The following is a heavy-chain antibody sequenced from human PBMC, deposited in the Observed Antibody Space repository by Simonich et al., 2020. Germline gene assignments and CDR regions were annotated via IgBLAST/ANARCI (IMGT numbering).Heavy chain of an antibody. V-gene: IGHV3-21*04. CDR3: ARSAYGGFDY. CDR2: ISSSSSYI. D-gene: IGHD3-10*01. J-gene: IGHJ4*02. Sequence: EVQLVESGGGLVKPGGSLRLSCAASGFTFSSFSMNWVRQAPGEVLEWVSSISSSSSYIYYADSVKGRFTISRHNSKNTLYLQMNSLRAEDTAVYYCARSAYGGFDYWGQGTLVTVSS. CDR1: GFTFSSFS.